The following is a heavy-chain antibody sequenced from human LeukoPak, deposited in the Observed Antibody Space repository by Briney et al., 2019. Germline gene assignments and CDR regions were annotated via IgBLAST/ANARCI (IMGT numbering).Heavy chain of an antibody. CDR1: GFTFSSYA. Sequence: GGSLRLSCAASGFTFSSYAMSWVRQAPGKGLEWVSAISGSGGNTYYADSVKGRFTISRDNSKNTLYLQMNSLRAEDTAVYYCATLTSMVRGVITPFDYWGQGTLVTVSS. CDR3: ATLTSMVRGVITPFDY. CDR2: ISGSGGNT. V-gene: IGHV3-23*01. D-gene: IGHD3-10*01. J-gene: IGHJ4*02.